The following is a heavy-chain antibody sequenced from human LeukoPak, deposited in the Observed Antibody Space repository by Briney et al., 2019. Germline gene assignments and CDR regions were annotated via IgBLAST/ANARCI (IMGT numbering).Heavy chain of an antibody. D-gene: IGHD6-13*01. V-gene: IGHV3-53*01. Sequence: GGSLRLSCAASGFTVSSNYMSWVRQAPGKGLEWVSVIYSGGSTYYADSVKGRFTISRDNSKNTLYLQMNSLRAEDTAVYYCARALAAAPPSYYMDVWGKGTTVTVSS. CDR2: IYSGGST. CDR3: ARALAAAPPSYYMDV. CDR1: GFTVSSNY. J-gene: IGHJ6*03.